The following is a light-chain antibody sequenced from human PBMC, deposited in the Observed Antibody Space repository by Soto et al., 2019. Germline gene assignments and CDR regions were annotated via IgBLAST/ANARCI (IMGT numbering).Light chain of an antibody. J-gene: IGKJ2*01. CDR2: DAS. CDR1: QSVSSY. V-gene: IGKV3-11*01. CDR3: QQRGNWPRT. Sequence: EIVLTQSPATLSLSPGERATLSCRASQSVSSYLAWYQQKPGQAPRLLIYDASNRATDIPARFSGSGSGTDFALTISSLEPEDFAVYYCQQRGNWPRTFGQWTKLEIK.